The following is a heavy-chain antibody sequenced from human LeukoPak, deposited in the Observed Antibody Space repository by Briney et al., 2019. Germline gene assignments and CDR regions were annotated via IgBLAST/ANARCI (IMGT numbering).Heavy chain of an antibody. V-gene: IGHV7-4-1*02. Sequence: ASVKVSCKASGYTFTSYAMNWVRQAPGQGLEWMGWINTNTGNPTYAQGFTGRFVFSLDTSVSTAYLQISSLKAEDTAVYYCARDRFYTVDTAMVYYYYGMDVWGRGTTVTVSS. D-gene: IGHD5-18*01. CDR1: GYTFTSYA. J-gene: IGHJ6*02. CDR2: INTNTGNP. CDR3: ARDRFYTVDTAMVYYYYGMDV.